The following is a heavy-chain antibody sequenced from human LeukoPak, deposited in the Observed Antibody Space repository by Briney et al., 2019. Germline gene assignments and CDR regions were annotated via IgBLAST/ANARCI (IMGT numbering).Heavy chain of an antibody. V-gene: IGHV1-2*02. CDR2: INPNSGGT. D-gene: IGHD3-10*01. J-gene: IGHJ5*02. CDR1: GYTFTGYY. CDR3: ARYGSGSYDIQFDP. Sequence: VKVSCKASGYTFTGYYMHWVRQAPGQGLEWMGWINPNSGGTNYAQKFQGRVTMTRDTSISTAYMELSRLRSDDTAVYYCARYGSGSYDIQFDPWGQGTLVTVSS.